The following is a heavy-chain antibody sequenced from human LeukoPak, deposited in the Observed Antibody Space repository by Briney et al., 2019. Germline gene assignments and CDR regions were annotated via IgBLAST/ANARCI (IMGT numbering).Heavy chain of an antibody. CDR3: AHGTMYQLDS. CDR2: IVGGAGGT. CDR1: GFTFSSHG. Sequence: GGSLRLPCAASGFTFSSHGMSWVRQAPGKGLEWVSGIVGGAGGTYYADSVKGRFTISRDNSRNTLYLQMNSLRAEDTAVYYCAHGTMYQLDSWGQGTLVTVSS. V-gene: IGHV3-23*01. D-gene: IGHD3-10*02. J-gene: IGHJ4*02.